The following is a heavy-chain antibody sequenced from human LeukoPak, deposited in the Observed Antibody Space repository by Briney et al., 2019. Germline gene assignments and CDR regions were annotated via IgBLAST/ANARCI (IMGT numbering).Heavy chain of an antibody. CDR2: IWYDGSNK. V-gene: IGHV3-33*01. CDR3: ARAVLGSYSSSWYSGLRYYYYGMDV. Sequence: PGGSLRLSCAASGFTFSSYGMHWVRQAPGKGLEWVAVIWYDGSNKYYADSVKGRFTISRDNSKNTLYLQMNSLRAEDTAVYYCARAVLGSYSSSWYSGLRYYYYGMDVWGQGTTVTVSS. CDR1: GFTFSSYG. J-gene: IGHJ6*02. D-gene: IGHD6-13*01.